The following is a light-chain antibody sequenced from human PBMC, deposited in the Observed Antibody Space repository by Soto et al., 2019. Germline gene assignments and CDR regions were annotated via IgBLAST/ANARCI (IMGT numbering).Light chain of an antibody. CDR2: DAS. J-gene: IGKJ1*01. CDR3: QHYDSYPWT. V-gene: IGKV1-5*01. CDR1: QGIVSW. Sequence: DIQMTQSPSTLSASVGDRVTITCRASQGIVSWLAWYQQKPGEAPKLLIYDASSLQSGVPSRFSGSGSGTEFTLTISSLQPDDFATYFCQHYDSYPWTFGQGTKVEIK.